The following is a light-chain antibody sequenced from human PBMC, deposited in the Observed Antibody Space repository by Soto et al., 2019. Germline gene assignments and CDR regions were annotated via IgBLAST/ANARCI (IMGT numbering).Light chain of an antibody. CDR1: QRVSSN. CDR2: GAS. CDR3: QQYNNWPQT. Sequence: EIVMTQSPATLSVSPGERATLSCRASQRVSSNLAWYQQKPGQAPRLLIYGASTRATGIPARFSGSGSGTEFTLTISSLQSADFAVYYCQQYNNWPQTFGQGTKVEIK. J-gene: IGKJ1*01. V-gene: IGKV3-15*01.